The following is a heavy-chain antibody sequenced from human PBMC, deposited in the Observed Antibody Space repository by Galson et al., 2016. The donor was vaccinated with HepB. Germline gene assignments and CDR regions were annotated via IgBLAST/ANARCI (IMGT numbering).Heavy chain of an antibody. CDR1: GGSFSGYY. CDR3: ARAFYGDYEYYFYYYGMNV. V-gene: IGHV4-34*01. D-gene: IGHD5-12*01. CDR2: INHSGST. Sequence: SETLSLTCGVYGGSFSGYYWNWIRQPPGRGLEWIGEINHSGSTNYNPSLKSRVTISVDTSQNQFSLKLSSVTAADTAVYYCARAFYGDYEYYFYYYGMNVWGQGTTVTVSS. J-gene: IGHJ6*02.